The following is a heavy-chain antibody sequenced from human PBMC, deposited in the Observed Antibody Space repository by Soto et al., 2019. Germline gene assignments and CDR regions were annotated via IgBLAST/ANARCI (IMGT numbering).Heavy chain of an antibody. V-gene: IGHV4-59*01. J-gene: IGHJ5*02. Sequence: SETLSLTCTVSGGSISSYYWSWIRQPPGKGLEWIGYIYYSGTTNYNTSLKSRVTISVDTSKNQFSPKLSSVTAADTAVYYCARYSGRYSYKWFDPWGQGTLVTGLL. CDR2: IYYSGTT. CDR3: ARYSGRYSYKWFDP. CDR1: GGSISSYY. D-gene: IGHD1-26*01.